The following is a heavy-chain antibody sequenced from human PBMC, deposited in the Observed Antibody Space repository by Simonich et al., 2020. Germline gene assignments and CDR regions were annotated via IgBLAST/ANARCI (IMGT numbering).Heavy chain of an antibody. V-gene: IGHV3-21*01. Sequence: ELQLVESGGGLVKPGGSLRLSCAASGFTFSSYSMNWVRQAPGKGLEWVSSISSSSSYIYYADSVKGRFTISRDNAKNSLYLQMNSLRAEDTAVYYCAREIEAGNAFDIWGQGTMVTVSS. CDR3: AREIEAGNAFDI. J-gene: IGHJ3*02. CDR1: GFTFSSYS. CDR2: ISSSSSYI.